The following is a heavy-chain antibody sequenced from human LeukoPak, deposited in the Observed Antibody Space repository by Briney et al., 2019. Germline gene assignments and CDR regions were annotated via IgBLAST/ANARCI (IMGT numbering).Heavy chain of an antibody. Sequence: GGSLRLSCAASGFTFDDYGMSWVRQAPGKGLEWVSAISGSGGSTYYADSVKGRFTISRDNSKNTLYLQMNSLRAEDTAVYYCAKESRSRGYYDSSAYFDYWGQGTLVTVSS. J-gene: IGHJ4*02. V-gene: IGHV3-23*01. CDR1: GFTFDDYG. D-gene: IGHD3-22*01. CDR3: AKESRSRGYYDSSAYFDY. CDR2: ISGSGGST.